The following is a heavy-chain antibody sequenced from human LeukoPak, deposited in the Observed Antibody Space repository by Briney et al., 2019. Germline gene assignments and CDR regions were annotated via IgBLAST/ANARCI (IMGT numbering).Heavy chain of an antibody. CDR2: ISSSGGST. CDR1: GFTLNTCA. D-gene: IGHD2-2*01. V-gene: IGHV3-23*01. Sequence: QPGGSLRLSCAASGFTLNTCAMSWVRQAPGKGLEWVSGISSSGGSTYYADSVEGRFTISRDTSKNTLNLQMNSLTAEDTAVYYCAKERYASGNFFFDYWGQGTLVTDSS. J-gene: IGHJ4*02. CDR3: AKERYASGNFFFDY.